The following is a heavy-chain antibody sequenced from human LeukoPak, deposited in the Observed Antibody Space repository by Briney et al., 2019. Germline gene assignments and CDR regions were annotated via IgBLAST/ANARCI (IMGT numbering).Heavy chain of an antibody. Sequence: GGSLRLSCAASEFTFSSYSMNWVRQAPGKGLEWVSSISSSNKYIYYADSIKGRFTVSRDNTQNSLYLQMNSLRAEDTAVYYCARGFVAADGLYYFDCWGQGTLVTVSS. CDR1: EFTFSSYS. J-gene: IGHJ4*02. V-gene: IGHV3-21*01. D-gene: IGHD6-13*01. CDR3: ARGFVAADGLYYFDC. CDR2: ISSSNKYI.